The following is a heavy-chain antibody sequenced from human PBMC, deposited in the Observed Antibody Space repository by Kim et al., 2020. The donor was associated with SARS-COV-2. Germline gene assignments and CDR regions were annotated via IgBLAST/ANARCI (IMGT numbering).Heavy chain of an antibody. CDR3: VRSGVPLYYYGMDV. CDR2: IYYSGST. CDR1: GGSISSYY. V-gene: IGHV4-59*01. Sequence: SETLSLTCTVSGGSISSYYWSWIRQPPGKGLEWIGYIYYSGSTNYNPSLKSRVTISVDTSKNQFSLKLSSVTAADTAVYYCVRSGVPLYYYGMDVWGQGTTVTVSS. J-gene: IGHJ6*02. D-gene: IGHD3-10*01.